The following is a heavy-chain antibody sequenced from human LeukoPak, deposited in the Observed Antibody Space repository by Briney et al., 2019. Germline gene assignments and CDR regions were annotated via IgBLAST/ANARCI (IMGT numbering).Heavy chain of an antibody. J-gene: IGHJ3*02. CDR1: GFTFSSYA. D-gene: IGHD5-24*01. CDR3: ARARGGSEMPTVFDAFDI. Sequence: GGSLRLSCAASGFTFSSYAMHWVRQAPGKGLEWVAVISYDGSNKYYADSVKGRFTISRDNSKNTLYLHMNSLRAEDTAVYYCARARGGSEMPTVFDAFDIWGQGTMVTVSS. CDR2: ISYDGSNK. V-gene: IGHV3-30-3*01.